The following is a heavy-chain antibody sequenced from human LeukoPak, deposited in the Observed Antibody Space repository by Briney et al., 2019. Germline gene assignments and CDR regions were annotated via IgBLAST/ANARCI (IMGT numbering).Heavy chain of an antibody. D-gene: IGHD6-13*01. CDR3: AMGIAAAGNFDY. Sequence: GGSLRLSCAASGFTVSSNYTSWVRQAPGKGLEWVSIIYSGGSTYYADSVKGRFTISRDNSKNTLYLQMNSLRAEDTAVYYCAMGIAAAGNFDYWGQGTLVTVSS. J-gene: IGHJ4*02. CDR2: IYSGGST. V-gene: IGHV3-53*01. CDR1: GFTVSSNY.